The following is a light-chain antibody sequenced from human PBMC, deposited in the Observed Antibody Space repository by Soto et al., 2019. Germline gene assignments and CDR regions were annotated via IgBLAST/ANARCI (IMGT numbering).Light chain of an antibody. CDR1: QSLLHRDGYYY. J-gene: IGKJ1*01. CDR2: PAS. V-gene: IGKV1-39*01. Sequence: TQSPLSLPVTPGEPASISCMSSQSLLHRDGYYYLDWYQQKPGKAPKRLIYPASSFQSGVPSRFSGSGSGTDFTLTITSLQPEDFATYYCQQSYTTLWTFGQGTKVDIK. CDR3: QQSYTTLWT.